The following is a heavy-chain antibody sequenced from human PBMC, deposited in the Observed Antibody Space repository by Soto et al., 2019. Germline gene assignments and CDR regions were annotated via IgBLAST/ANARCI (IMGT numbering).Heavy chain of an antibody. Sequence: SVKVSCKASGGTFSSYAISWVRQAPGQGLEWMGGIIPIFGTANYAQKFQGRVTITADESTSTAYMELSSLRSEDTAVYYCANANLPYCISTSCYPWFDPWGQGTLVTVSS. CDR3: ANANLPYCISTSCYPWFDP. V-gene: IGHV1-69*13. D-gene: IGHD2-2*01. CDR1: GGTFSSYA. J-gene: IGHJ5*02. CDR2: IIPIFGTA.